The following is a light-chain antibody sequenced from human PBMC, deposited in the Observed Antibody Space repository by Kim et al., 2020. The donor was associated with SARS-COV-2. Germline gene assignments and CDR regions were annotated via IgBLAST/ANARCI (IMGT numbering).Light chain of an antibody. V-gene: IGLV3-21*04. CDR2: YDS. J-gene: IGLJ2*01. CDR3: QVWDSSSEHVV. Sequence: APGKTARITWGGNNIGSKSVHLYQQKPGQAPVLVIYYDSDRPSGIPERFSGSNSGNTATLTISRVEAGDEADYYCQVWDSSSEHVVFGGGTQLTVL. CDR1: NIGSKS.